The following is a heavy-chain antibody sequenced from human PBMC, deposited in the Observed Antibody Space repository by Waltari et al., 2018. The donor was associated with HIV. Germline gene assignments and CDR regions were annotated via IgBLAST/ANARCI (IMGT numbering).Heavy chain of an antibody. CDR2: IKQDGSEK. D-gene: IGHD3-10*01. V-gene: IGHV3-7*04. CDR1: GFPFSSSW. Sequence: EVQLVESGGGLVQPGGSLRFSCAASGFPFSSSWMSWVRQAPGKGLEWVANIKQDGSEKYYVDSVNGRFTISIDNAENSLYLQMNSLRAEDTAVYYCARGGFYGSGSKVNWGQGTLVTVSS. CDR3: ARGGFYGSGSKVN. J-gene: IGHJ4*02.